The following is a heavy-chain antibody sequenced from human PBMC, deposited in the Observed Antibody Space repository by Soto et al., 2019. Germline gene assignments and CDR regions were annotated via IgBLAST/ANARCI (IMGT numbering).Heavy chain of an antibody. J-gene: IGHJ6*02. D-gene: IGHD4-17*01. Sequence: QVQLVQSGAEVKKPGSSVKVSCKASGGTFSSYAISWVRQAPGQGLEWMGGIIPIFGTANYAQKFQGRVTITADESTSTAYMELSSLRSEDTAVYYCATLATVTTADYYYYGMDVWGQGTTVTVSS. V-gene: IGHV1-69*12. CDR1: GGTFSSYA. CDR2: IIPIFGTA. CDR3: ATLATVTTADYYYYGMDV.